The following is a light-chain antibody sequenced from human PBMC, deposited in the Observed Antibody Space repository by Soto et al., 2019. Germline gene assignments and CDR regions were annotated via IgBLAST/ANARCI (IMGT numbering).Light chain of an antibody. CDR3: HQYGISPRT. V-gene: IGKV3-20*01. CDR1: KRIDSNS. CDR2: GAS. J-gene: IGKJ1*01. Sequence: EVVLTQSPGTLYLSPGERATLSCRASKRIDSNSLAWYRQNPDQTPRLLVYGASTRASGIPDRFSGGGSGTDFTLTISRLEPEDFAVYYCHQYGISPRTFGQGTKVDLK.